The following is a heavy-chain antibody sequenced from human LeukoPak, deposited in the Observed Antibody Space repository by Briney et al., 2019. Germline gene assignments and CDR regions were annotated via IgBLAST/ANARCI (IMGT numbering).Heavy chain of an antibody. CDR1: GYTFTSYA. D-gene: IGHD6-19*01. CDR3: AREYSSGSDGIDY. J-gene: IGHJ4*02. CDR2: INAGNGNT. Sequence: ASVKVSCTASGYTFTSYAMHWVRQAPGQRLEWMGWINAGNGNTKYSQKFQGRVTITRDTSASTAYMELSSLRSEDTAVYYCAREYSSGSDGIDYWGQGTLVTVSS. V-gene: IGHV1-3*01.